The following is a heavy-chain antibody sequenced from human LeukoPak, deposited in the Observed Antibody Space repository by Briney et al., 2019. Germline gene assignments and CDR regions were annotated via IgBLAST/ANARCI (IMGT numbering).Heavy chain of an antibody. CDR1: GFTFSSYA. D-gene: IGHD6-6*01. Sequence: GGSLRLSCAASGFTFSSYAMSWVRQAPGKGLEWVSGISGSGGSTYYADSVKGRFTISRDNSKNTLYLQMNSLRAEDTAVYYCAKRVEYSSSSGGYFDYWGQGSLVTVSS. V-gene: IGHV3-23*01. CDR2: ISGSGGST. CDR3: AKRVEYSSSSGGYFDY. J-gene: IGHJ4*02.